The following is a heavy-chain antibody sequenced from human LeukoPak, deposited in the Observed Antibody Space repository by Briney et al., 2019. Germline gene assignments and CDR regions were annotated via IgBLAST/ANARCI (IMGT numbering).Heavy chain of an antibody. CDR1: GGSISSYY. D-gene: IGHD4/OR15-4a*01. J-gene: IGHJ4*02. Sequence: SGTLSLTCTVSGGSISSYYWSWIRQPPGKGLEWIGYIYYSGSTNYNPSHKSRVTISVDTSKNQFSLKLSSVTAADTAVYYCATSISKYGAVGSFDYWGQGTLVTVSS. V-gene: IGHV4-59*01. CDR2: IYYSGST. CDR3: ATSISKYGAVGSFDY.